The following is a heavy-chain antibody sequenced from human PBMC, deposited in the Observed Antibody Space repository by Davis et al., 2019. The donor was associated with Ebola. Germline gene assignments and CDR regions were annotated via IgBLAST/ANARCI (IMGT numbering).Heavy chain of an antibody. J-gene: IGHJ4*02. CDR3: ATVIRFLEWSLDY. V-gene: IGHV1-8*01. CDR2: MNPNSGNT. CDR1: GYTFTSYD. D-gene: IGHD3-3*01. Sequence: ASVKVSCKASGYTFTSYDINWVRQATGQGLEWMGWMNPNSGNTGYAQKFQGRVTMTRNTSISTAYMELSRLRSDDTAVYYCATVIRFLEWSLDYWGQGTLVTVSS.